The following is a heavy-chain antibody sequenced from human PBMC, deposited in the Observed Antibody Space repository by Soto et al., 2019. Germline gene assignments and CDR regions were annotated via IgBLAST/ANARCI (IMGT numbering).Heavy chain of an antibody. Sequence: GGSLRLSCAASGFTFNSYGMNWVRQAPGKGLEWVAGVSAGGGDTSYADSVKGRFTISRDNSKDTLYLQMNSLRAEDTAVYYCAKSSSRAPYYGMDVSGQGTTVTVSS. CDR3: AKSSSRAPYYGMDV. J-gene: IGHJ6*02. V-gene: IGHV3-23*01. CDR1: GFTFNSYG. D-gene: IGHD2-2*01. CDR2: VSAGGGDT.